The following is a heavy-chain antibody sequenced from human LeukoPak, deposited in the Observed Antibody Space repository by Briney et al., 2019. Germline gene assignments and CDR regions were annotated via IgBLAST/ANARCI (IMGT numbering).Heavy chain of an antibody. D-gene: IGHD2-2*01. CDR1: GFTFSSYG. J-gene: IGHJ5*02. V-gene: IGHV3-30*02. CDR2: IRYDGSNK. Sequence: GGSLRLSCAASGFTFSSYGMHWVRQAPGKGLEWVAFIRYDGSNKYYADSVKGRFTISRDNSKNTLYLQMNSLRAEDTAVYYCAKDRKVPAATYNWFDPWGQGTLVTVSS. CDR3: AKDRKVPAATYNWFDP.